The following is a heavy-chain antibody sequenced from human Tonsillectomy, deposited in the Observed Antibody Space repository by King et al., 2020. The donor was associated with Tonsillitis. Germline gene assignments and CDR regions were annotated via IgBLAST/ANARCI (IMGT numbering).Heavy chain of an antibody. Sequence: VQLVESGGGLVKPGGSLRLSCTPSGFTFSDYYMSWIRQAPGKGLEWVSYISSSGSTVFYADSVKGRFTISRDNAKNSLHLQMSSLRAEDTALYYCARLLGLAIDYWGQGTLVTVSS. CDR3: ARLLGLAIDY. V-gene: IGHV3-11*01. J-gene: IGHJ4*02. CDR2: ISSSGSTV. D-gene: IGHD5-12*01. CDR1: GFTFSDYY.